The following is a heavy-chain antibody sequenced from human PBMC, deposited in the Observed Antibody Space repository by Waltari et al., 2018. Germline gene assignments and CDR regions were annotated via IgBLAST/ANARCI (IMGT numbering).Heavy chain of an antibody. Sequence: QVQLVQSGAEVKKPGASVKVSCKASGYTFTSYDINWVRQATGQGPEWMGGMNPNSGNTGYAQKFQGRVTMTRNTSISTAYMELSSLRSEDTAVYYCARRAAAAGNWFDPWGQGTLVTVSS. CDR1: GYTFTSYD. CDR2: MNPNSGNT. J-gene: IGHJ5*02. D-gene: IGHD6-13*01. V-gene: IGHV1-8*01. CDR3: ARRAAAAGNWFDP.